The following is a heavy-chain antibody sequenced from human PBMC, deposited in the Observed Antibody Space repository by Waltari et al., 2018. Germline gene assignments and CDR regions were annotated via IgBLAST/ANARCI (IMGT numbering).Heavy chain of an antibody. D-gene: IGHD3-10*01. V-gene: IGHV3-74*01. CDR3: SRDLQHGDFGRGRDY. J-gene: IGHJ4*02. Sequence: EVQLEESGGGLVQPGGSLRLSCAASGFTFSSHWMHWVRQAPGTGLGWGARSKGDWSSTSYADSVKGRFTIARENAKNTLYRQMNSLRAEDTAGYYCSRDLQHGDFGRGRDYWGQGTLVTVSA. CDR1: GFTFSSHW. CDR2: SKGDWSST.